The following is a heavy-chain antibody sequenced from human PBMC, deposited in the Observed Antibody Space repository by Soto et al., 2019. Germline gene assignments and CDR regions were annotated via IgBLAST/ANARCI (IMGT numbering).Heavy chain of an antibody. Sequence: GGSLRLSCAASGFTFSSYGMHWVRQAPGKGLEWVAVISYDGSNKYYADSVKGRFTISRDNSKSTLYLQMNSLRAEDTAVYYCARAPVLRYLDPWAFYTCGQRTMVTVSS. J-gene: IGHJ3*02. CDR2: ISYDGSNK. D-gene: IGHD3-9*01. CDR1: GFTFSSYG. V-gene: IGHV3-30*03. CDR3: ARAPVLRYLDPWAFYT.